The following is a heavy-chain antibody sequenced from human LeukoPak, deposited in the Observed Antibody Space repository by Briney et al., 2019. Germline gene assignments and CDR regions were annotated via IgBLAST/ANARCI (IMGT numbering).Heavy chain of an antibody. CDR2: IYSGGST. J-gene: IGHJ5*02. CDR1: GFTVSSNY. Sequence: GGSLRLSCAASGFTVSSNYMTWVRQAPGKGLEWVSVIYSGGSTYYADSVKGRFTISRDNSKNTLYLQMNSLRAEDTAVYYCASGITGTNNWFDPWGQGTLITVSS. CDR3: ASGITGTNNWFDP. V-gene: IGHV3-66*02. D-gene: IGHD1-20*01.